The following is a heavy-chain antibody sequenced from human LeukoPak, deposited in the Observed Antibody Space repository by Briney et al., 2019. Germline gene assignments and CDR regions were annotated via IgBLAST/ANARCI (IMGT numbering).Heavy chain of an antibody. CDR3: ARAIRADRRGSWFDP. D-gene: IGHD6-6*01. CDR1: GYTFTGYY. Sequence: GASVKVSCKASGYTFTGYYMHWVRQAPGQGLEWMGWINPNSGGTNYAQKFQGWVTMTRDTSISTAYMELSRLRSDDTAVYYCARAIRADRRGSWFDPWGQGTLVTVSS. J-gene: IGHJ5*02. V-gene: IGHV1-2*04. CDR2: INPNSGGT.